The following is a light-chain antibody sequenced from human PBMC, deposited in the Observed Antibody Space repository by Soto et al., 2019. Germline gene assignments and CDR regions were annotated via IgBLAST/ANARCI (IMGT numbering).Light chain of an antibody. CDR1: SSDVGRYKF. Sequence: QSALTQPASVSGSPGQSITISCTGTSSDVGRYKFVTWYQQHPGKAPKLIIYQVSDLPSGVSNRFSSSESGITASLTISGLQTVDEADYYCSQYTCRSLPVVFGGGTLLTVL. J-gene: IGLJ2*01. CDR2: QVS. CDR3: SQYTCRSLPVV. V-gene: IGLV2-14*01.